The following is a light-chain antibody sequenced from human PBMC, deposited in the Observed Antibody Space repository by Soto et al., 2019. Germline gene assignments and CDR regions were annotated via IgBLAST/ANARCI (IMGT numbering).Light chain of an antibody. J-gene: IGLJ1*01. CDR2: EVT. CDR1: SSDIGTYKY. V-gene: IGLV2-14*01. CDR3: SSYTGGNPSYV. Sequence: QSALTQPASVSGSPGQSITISCTGTSSDIGTYKYVSWFQHHPGKAPKLIIFEVTIRPSGVSDRFSGSKSGNTASLTVSGLQAEDEADYYCSSYTGGNPSYVFGTGTKLTVL.